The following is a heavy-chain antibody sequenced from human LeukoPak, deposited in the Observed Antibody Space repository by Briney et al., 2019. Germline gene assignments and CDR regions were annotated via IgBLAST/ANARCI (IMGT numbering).Heavy chain of an antibody. CDR2: IKQDGSEK. V-gene: IGHV3-7*01. CDR1: GFTFSSYW. CDR3: ARERAIGGSCYDY. Sequence: GGSLRLSCAASGFTFSSYWMSWVRQAPGKGLEWVANIKQDGSEKYYVDSVKGRFTISRDNAKNSLYLRMNSLRAEDTAVYYCARERAIGGSCYDYWGQGTLVTVSS. D-gene: IGHD2-15*01. J-gene: IGHJ4*02.